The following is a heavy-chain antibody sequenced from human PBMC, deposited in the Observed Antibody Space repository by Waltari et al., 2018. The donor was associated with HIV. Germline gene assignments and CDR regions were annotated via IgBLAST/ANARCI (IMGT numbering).Heavy chain of an antibody. CDR2: IYTSGST. V-gene: IGHV4-61*02. J-gene: IGHJ5*02. Sequence: QVQLQESGPGLVKPSQTLSLTCTVSGGSISSGSYYWSWIRQPAGKGLEWIGRIYTSGSTNYNPSLKSRVTISVDTSKNQFSLKLSSVTSADTAVYYCARDPGLELNWFDPWGQGTLVTVSS. CDR3: ARDPGLELNWFDP. CDR1: GGSISSGSYY. D-gene: IGHD1-26*01.